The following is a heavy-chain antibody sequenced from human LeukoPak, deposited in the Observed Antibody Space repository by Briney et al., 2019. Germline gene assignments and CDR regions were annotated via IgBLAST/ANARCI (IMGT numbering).Heavy chain of an antibody. V-gene: IGHV4-59*01. CDR3: ARGGRLYCSGGSCYYFDY. CDR1: GGSISSYY. D-gene: IGHD2-15*01. J-gene: IGHJ4*02. CDR2: IYYSGST. Sequence: SETLSLTCTVSGGSISSYYWSWIRQPPGKGLEWIGYIYYSGSTNYNPSFKSRVTISVDTSKNQFSLKLSSVTAADTAVYYCARGGRLYCSGGSCYYFDYWGQGTLVTVSS.